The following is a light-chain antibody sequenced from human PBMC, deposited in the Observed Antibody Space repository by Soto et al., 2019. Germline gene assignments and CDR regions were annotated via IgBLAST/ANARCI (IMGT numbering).Light chain of an antibody. J-gene: IGKJ3*01. CDR2: AAS. CDR1: QGISNY. V-gene: IGKV1-27*01. CDR3: PNYNSAPFT. Sequence: DIQMTQSPSSLSASVGDRVTITCRASQGISNYLAWYQQKPVKVPKLLIYAASTLQSGVPSRFSASGSGTDFTLTISSLQPEDVATYYCPNYNSAPFTFGPGTKVDIK.